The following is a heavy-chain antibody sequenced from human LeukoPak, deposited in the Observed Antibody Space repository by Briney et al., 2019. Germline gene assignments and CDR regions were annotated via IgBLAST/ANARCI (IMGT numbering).Heavy chain of an antibody. CDR2: IKQDGSET. CDR3: ARLRGSYPYYFDY. V-gene: IGHV3-7*01. Sequence: GGSLRLSCAASGFTFSNYWMNWVRQAPGKGLECLANIKQDGSETYYADSVKGRFTISRDNAKNSLYLQMNSLRAEDTAVYYCARLRGSYPYYFDYWGQGTLVTVSS. D-gene: IGHD1-26*01. J-gene: IGHJ4*02. CDR1: GFTFSNYW.